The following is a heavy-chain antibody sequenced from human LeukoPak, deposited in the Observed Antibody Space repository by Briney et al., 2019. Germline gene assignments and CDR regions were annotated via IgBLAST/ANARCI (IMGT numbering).Heavy chain of an antibody. CDR1: GGSISSYY. D-gene: IGHD2-2*01. V-gene: IGHV4-4*07. CDR3: ARSWVVVVPAANFEHNWFDP. J-gene: IGHJ5*02. Sequence: TSETLSLTCTVSGGSISSYYWSWIRQPAGKGLEWIGRIYTSGSTNYNPSLKSRVTMSVDTSKNQFSLKLSSVTAADTAVYYCARSWVVVVPAANFEHNWFDPWGRGTLVTVSS. CDR2: IYTSGST.